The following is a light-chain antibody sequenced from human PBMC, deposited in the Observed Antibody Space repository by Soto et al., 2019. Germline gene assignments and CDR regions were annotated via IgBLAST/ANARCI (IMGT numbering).Light chain of an antibody. J-gene: IGKJ1*01. CDR1: QSITGW. CDR3: QQYNDYSWT. CDR2: KAS. V-gene: IGKV1-5*03. Sequence: DIQMTQSPSTLSASVGDRVTITCRASQSITGWLAWYQQIPGKAPKLLIYKASSLESGVPSRFSGSGSGTEFTLTISSLQPDDFATYYCQQYNDYSWTFGQGTKVEIK.